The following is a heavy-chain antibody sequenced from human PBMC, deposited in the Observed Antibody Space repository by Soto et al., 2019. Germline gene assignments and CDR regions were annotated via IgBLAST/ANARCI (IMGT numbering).Heavy chain of an antibody. CDR1: GFTFSSYG. D-gene: IGHD6-13*01. V-gene: IGHV3-30*18. J-gene: IGHJ5*02. CDR2: ISYDGRNK. CDR3: RKERIAAAGGNWFDP. Sequence: QVQLVESGGGVVQPGRSLRLSCAASGFTFSSYGMHWVRQAPGKGLEWVAVISYDGRNKYYADSVKGRFTISRDNSKNTQYLQMNGLRDEDTAVYYCRKERIAAAGGNWFDPWGQGTLVTVSS.